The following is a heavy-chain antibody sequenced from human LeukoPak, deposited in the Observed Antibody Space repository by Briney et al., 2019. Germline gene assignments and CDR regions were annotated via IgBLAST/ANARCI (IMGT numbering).Heavy chain of an antibody. J-gene: IGHJ4*02. CDR1: GFTFSSYS. D-gene: IGHD3-16*01. Sequence: PGGSLRLSCAASGFTFSSYSMNWVRQAPGKGLEWVSYISSSSTIYYADSVKGRFTISRDNAKNSLYLQMNSLRAEDTAVYYCARVGGYLNDYWGQGTLVTVSS. CDR2: ISSSSTI. V-gene: IGHV3-48*01. CDR3: ARVGGYLNDY.